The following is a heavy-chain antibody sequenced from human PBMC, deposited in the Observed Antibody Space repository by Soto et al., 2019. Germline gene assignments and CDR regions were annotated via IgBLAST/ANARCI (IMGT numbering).Heavy chain of an antibody. CDR1: GGTFSSYA. J-gene: IGHJ4*02. D-gene: IGHD2-15*01. CDR2: IIPIFGTA. V-gene: IGHV1-69*01. Sequence: QVQLVQSGAEVKKPGSSVKVSCKASGGTFSSYAISWVRQAPGQGLEWMGGIIPIFGTANYAQKFQGRVTITADESTSTAYMGLSSLRSEDTAVYYCARGYCSGGSCYVDYWGQGTLVTVSS. CDR3: ARGYCSGGSCYVDY.